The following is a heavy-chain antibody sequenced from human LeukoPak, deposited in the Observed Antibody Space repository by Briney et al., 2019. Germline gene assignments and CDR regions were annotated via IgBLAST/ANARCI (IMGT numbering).Heavy chain of an antibody. Sequence: AGGSLKLSCAASGFTFSDYGMHWVRQAPGKGLEWVAVISYDGSNKYYADSVKGRFTISRDSSKNTLYLQMNSLRAEDTAVYYCAKTLGVPAALDYWGQGTLVTVSS. J-gene: IGHJ4*02. CDR1: GFTFSDYG. CDR2: ISYDGSNK. D-gene: IGHD2-2*01. CDR3: AKTLGVPAALDY. V-gene: IGHV3-30*18.